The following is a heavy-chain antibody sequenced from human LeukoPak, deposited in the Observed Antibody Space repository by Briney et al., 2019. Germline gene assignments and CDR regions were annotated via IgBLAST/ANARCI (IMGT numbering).Heavy chain of an antibody. J-gene: IGHJ4*02. V-gene: IGHV4-59*01. Sequence: SETLSLTCTVSGGSISSYYWCWIRQPPGKGLEWIGYIYYSGSTNYNPSLKSRVTISVDTSKNQFSLKLSSVTAADTAVYYCARGVYIAAAQYGFWGQGTLVTVSS. CDR1: GGSISSYY. CDR3: ARGVYIAAAQYGF. D-gene: IGHD6-13*01. CDR2: IYYSGST.